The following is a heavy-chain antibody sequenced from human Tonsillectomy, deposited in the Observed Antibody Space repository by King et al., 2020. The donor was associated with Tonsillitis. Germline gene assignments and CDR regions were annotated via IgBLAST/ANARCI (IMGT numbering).Heavy chain of an antibody. CDR2: ISGSGGST. D-gene: IGHD4-23*01. V-gene: IGHV3-23*01. Sequence: VQLLESGGGLVQPGGSLRLSCVASGFTFNSYAMSWVRQAPGKGLEWVSAISGSGGSTDYADSVKGRFTISKDNSKNMLYLQMNTLRAEDTAVYYCAKPRLRWPSNWYFDLWGRGTLVTVSS. J-gene: IGHJ2*01. CDR3: AKPRLRWPSNWYFDL. CDR1: GFTFNSYA.